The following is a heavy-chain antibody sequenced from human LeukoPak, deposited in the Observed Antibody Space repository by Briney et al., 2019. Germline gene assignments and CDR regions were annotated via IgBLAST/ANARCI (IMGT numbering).Heavy chain of an antibody. D-gene: IGHD2-2*02. CDR1: GGTFSSYA. CDR2: IIPIFGTA. CDR3: ARASIVVVPAAILTPDAFDI. J-gene: IGHJ3*02. V-gene: IGHV1-69*05. Sequence: SVKVSCKASGGTFSSYAISWVRQAPGQGLEWMGGIIPIFGTANYAQKFQGRVTITTDESTSTAYMELSSLRSEDTAVYYCARASIVVVPAAILTPDAFDIWGQGTMVTVSS.